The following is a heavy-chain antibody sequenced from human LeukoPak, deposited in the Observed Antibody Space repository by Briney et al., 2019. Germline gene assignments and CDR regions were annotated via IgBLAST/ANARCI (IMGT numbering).Heavy chain of an antibody. CDR3: ARGAYSSGSGGY. CDR1: GYTFTGYY. Sequence: SVKVSCKASGYTFTGYYMHWVRQAPGQGLAWMGWINPNSGGTNYAQKFQGRVTMTRDTSISTAYMELSRLRSDDTAVYYCARGAYSSGSGGYWGQGTLVTVSS. V-gene: IGHV1-2*02. CDR2: INPNSGGT. D-gene: IGHD6-19*01. J-gene: IGHJ4*02.